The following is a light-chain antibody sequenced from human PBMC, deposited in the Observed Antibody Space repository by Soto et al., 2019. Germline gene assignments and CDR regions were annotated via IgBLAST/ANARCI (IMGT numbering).Light chain of an antibody. Sequence: DIQMTQSPSSLSASVGDRVTITCRASQNISDSLNWYQHKPGQAPKLLIYAASSLQSGVPSRFSGSGSETDVTLTISSLQPEDFASYFCQRSRTFGQGTKL. V-gene: IGKV1-39*01. CDR3: QRSRT. CDR1: QNISDS. J-gene: IGKJ2*01. CDR2: AAS.